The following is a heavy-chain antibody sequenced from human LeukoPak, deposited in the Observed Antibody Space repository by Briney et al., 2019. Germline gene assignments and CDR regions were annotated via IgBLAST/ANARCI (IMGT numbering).Heavy chain of an antibody. CDR2: IYYSGST. Sequence: SETLSLTCTVSGGSISSYYWSWIRQPPGKGLEWIGYIYYSGSTNYNPSLKSRVTISVDTSKNQFSLKLSSVTAADTAVYYCARVVGDYYYAMDVWGQGTTVTVSS. D-gene: IGHD3-16*01. J-gene: IGHJ6*02. V-gene: IGHV4-59*08. CDR3: ARVVGDYYYAMDV. CDR1: GGSISSYY.